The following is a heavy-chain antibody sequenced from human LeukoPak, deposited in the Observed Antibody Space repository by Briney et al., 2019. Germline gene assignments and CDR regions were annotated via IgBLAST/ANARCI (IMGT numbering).Heavy chain of an antibody. Sequence: ASVKVSCKASGGTFSSYAISWVRQAPGQGLEWMGRIIPIFGTANYAQKFQGRVTITTDESTSTAYMELSSLRSEDTAVYYCACINYYDGSGYPDYWGQGTLVTVSS. CDR3: ACINYYDGSGYPDY. V-gene: IGHV1-69*05. D-gene: IGHD3-22*01. CDR1: GGTFSSYA. J-gene: IGHJ4*02. CDR2: IIPIFGTA.